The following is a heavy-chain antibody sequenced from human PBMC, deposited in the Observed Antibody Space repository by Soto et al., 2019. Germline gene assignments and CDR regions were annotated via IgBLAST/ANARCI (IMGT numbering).Heavy chain of an antibody. V-gene: IGHV4-59*08. CDR1: GGSISSYY. Sequence: PSGTLSLTCTVSGGSISSYYWSWIRQPPGKGLEWIGYIYYSGSTNYNPSLKSRVTISVDTSKNQFSLKLSSVTAADTAVYYCARFNWYFDLWGRGTLVTVSS. J-gene: IGHJ2*01. CDR3: ARFNWYFDL. CDR2: IYYSGST.